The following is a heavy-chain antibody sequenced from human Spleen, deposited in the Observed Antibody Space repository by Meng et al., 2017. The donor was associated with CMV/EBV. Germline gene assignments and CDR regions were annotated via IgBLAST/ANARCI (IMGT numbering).Heavy chain of an antibody. CDR3: ARGRVRFLEWLPFDY. V-gene: IGHV4-59*12. J-gene: IGHJ4*02. CDR1: GGSISSYY. CDR2: IYYSGST. Sequence: SETLSLTCTVSGGSISSYYWSWIRQPPGKGLEWIGYIYYSGSTNYNPSLKSRVTISVDTSKNQFSLKLSSVTAADTAVYYCARGRVRFLEWLPFDYWGQGTLVTVSS. D-gene: IGHD3-3*01.